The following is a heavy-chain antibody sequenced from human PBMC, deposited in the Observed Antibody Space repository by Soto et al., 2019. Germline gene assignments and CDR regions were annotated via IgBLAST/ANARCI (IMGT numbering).Heavy chain of an antibody. CDR1: GGSVSGSYYY. D-gene: IGHD1-1*01. CDR2: VFHTGFT. CDR3: ATSQKGYNWNYFDH. V-gene: IGHV4-39*01. J-gene: IGHJ4*02. Sequence: LSLTCAVSGGSVSGSYYYWAWLRQSPGKGPEWIGSVFHTGFTSYNPSLESRVSVSVDTSKSQFSLKLSAVTASDTAVYYCATSQKGYNWNYFDHWGQGALVTVSS.